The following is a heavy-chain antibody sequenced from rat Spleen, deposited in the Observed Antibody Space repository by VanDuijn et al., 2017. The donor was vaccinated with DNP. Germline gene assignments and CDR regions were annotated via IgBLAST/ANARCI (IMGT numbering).Heavy chain of an antibody. CDR1: YH. CDR2: MWSNGDT. Sequence: YHVHWVRQPPGKGLEWMGLMWSNGDTTYNSALKSRLSISRDTSKSQVFLKMNSLQTADTATYYCARGATEGIVGNSWGQGVMVTVSS. D-gene: IGHD1-11*01. V-gene: IGHV2-32*01. CDR3: ARGATEGIVGNS. J-gene: IGHJ2*01.